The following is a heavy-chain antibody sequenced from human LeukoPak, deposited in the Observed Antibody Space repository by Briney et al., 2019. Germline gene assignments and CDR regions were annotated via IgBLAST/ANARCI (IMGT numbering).Heavy chain of an antibody. CDR1: GFTFIRYT. CDR3: TTDTSGRYYYDSSGSVDY. D-gene: IGHD3-22*01. V-gene: IGHV3-15*01. Sequence: PGGSLRLSCGASGFTFIRYTMNWVRQAPGKGLEWVGRIKSKTDGGTTDYAAPVKGRFTISRDDSKNTLYLQMNSLKTEDTAVYYCTTDTSGRYYYDSSGSVDYWGQGTLGTVSS. J-gene: IGHJ4*02. CDR2: IKSKTDGGTT.